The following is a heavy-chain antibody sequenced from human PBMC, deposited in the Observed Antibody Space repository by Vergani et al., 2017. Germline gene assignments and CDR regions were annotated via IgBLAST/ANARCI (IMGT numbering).Heavy chain of an antibody. CDR2: ISSSSTI. CDR3: ARXRDHGLRLGELSSHFDY. D-gene: IGHD3-16*02. V-gene: IGHV3-48*01. J-gene: IGHJ4*02. CDR1: GFTFSSYS. Sequence: EVQLVESGGGLVQPGGSLRLSCAASGFTFSSYSMNWVRPAPGKGLEWVSYISSSSTIYYADSVKGRFTISRDNAKNSLYLQMNSLRAEDTAVYYCARXRDHGLRLGELSSHFDYWGQGTLVTVSS.